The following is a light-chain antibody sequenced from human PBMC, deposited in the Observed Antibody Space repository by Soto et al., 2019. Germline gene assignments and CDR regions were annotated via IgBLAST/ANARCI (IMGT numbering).Light chain of an antibody. CDR2: DAS. CDR1: QGISSA. V-gene: IGKV1-13*02. J-gene: IGKJ5*01. Sequence: AIQLTQSPSSLSASVGDRVSITCRASQGISSALAWYQHKPGKAPKILIYDASSLQSGVPSRFSGSESGTECTLTISSLQLEDYATYYCQLLTTYPFTFGQGTRL. CDR3: QLLTTYPFT.